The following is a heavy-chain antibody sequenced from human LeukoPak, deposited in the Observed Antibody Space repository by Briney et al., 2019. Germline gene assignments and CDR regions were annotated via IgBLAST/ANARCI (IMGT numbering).Heavy chain of an antibody. V-gene: IGHV4-31*03. CDR3: ARSYYDILTGYSD. CDR1: GGFISSGGYY. J-gene: IGHJ4*02. CDR2: IYYSGST. Sequence: TPSETLSLTCTVSGGFISSGGYYWSWIRQHPGKGLEWIGYIYYSGSTYYNPSLKSRVTISVDTSKNQFSLKLSSVTAADTAVYYCARSYYDILTGYSDWGQGTLVTVSS. D-gene: IGHD3-9*01.